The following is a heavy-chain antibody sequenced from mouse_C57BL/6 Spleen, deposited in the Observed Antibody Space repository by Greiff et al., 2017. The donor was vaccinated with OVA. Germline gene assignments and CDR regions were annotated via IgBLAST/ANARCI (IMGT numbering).Heavy chain of an antibody. Sequence: QVQLQQPVAELVKPGASVKLSCKASGYTFTSYWMHWVKQRPGQGLEWIGMIHPNSGSTNYNEKFKSKATLTVDKSSSTAYMQLSSLTSEDSAVYYCARGYGSSYYAMDYWGQGTSVTVSS. D-gene: IGHD1-1*01. CDR1: GYTFTSYW. CDR2: IHPNSGST. CDR3: ARGYGSSYYAMDY. V-gene: IGHV1-64*01. J-gene: IGHJ4*01.